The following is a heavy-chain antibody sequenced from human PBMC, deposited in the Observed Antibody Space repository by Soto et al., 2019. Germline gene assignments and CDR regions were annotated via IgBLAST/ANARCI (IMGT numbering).Heavy chain of an antibody. CDR2: ISYDGSNK. CDR3: AIHGSCPFDY. Sequence: QVQLVESGGGVVQPGRSLRLSCAASGFTFSSYGMHWVRQAPGKGLEWVAVISYDGSNKYYADSVKGRFTISRDNSKNTLYQQMNSLRAEDTAVYYCAIHGSCPFDYWGQGTLVTVSS. D-gene: IGHD2-15*01. J-gene: IGHJ4*02. CDR1: GFTFSSYG. V-gene: IGHV3-30*03.